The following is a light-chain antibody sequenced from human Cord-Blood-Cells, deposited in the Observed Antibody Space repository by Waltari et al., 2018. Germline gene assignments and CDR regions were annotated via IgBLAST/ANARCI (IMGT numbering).Light chain of an antibody. CDR2: LGS. J-gene: IGKJ3*01. CDR1: QSLLHSNGYNY. V-gene: IGKV2-28*01. CDR3: MQALQTPFT. Sequence: DIVMTQSPPSFPFTPEEPASISCRPSQSLLHSNGYNYLDWYLQKPGQSPQLLIYLGSNRASGVPDRFSGSGSGTDFTLKISRVEAEDVGVYYCMQALQTPFTFGPGTKVDIK.